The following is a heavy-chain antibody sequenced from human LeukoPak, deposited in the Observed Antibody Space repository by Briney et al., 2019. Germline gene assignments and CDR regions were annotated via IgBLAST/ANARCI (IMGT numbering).Heavy chain of an antibody. Sequence: SETLSLTCTVSGGSISSYYWSWIRQPPGKGLEWIGYIYYSGSTNYNPSLKSRVTISVDTSKNQFSLKLSSVTAADTAVYYCARAGATVTIYYYGMDVWGQGTTVTVSS. J-gene: IGHJ6*02. D-gene: IGHD4-17*01. CDR3: ARAGATVTIYYYGMDV. CDR2: IYYSGST. CDR1: GGSISSYY. V-gene: IGHV4-59*01.